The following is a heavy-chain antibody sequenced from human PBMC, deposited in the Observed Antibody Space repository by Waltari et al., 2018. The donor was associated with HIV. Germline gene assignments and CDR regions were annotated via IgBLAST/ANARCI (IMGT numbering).Heavy chain of an antibody. CDR3: ARDRAVGSGSYSPNYYYYGMDV. CDR1: GGSISSSSYS. V-gene: IGHV4-39*07. J-gene: IGHJ6*02. Sequence: QLQLQESGPGLVKPSETLSLTCTVSGGSISSSSYSWGWIRQPPGKGLEWIGSINYSGSTYYNPSLKSRVTISVDTSKNQFSLKLSSVTAADTAVYYCARDRAVGSGSYSPNYYYYGMDVWGQGTTVTVSS. D-gene: IGHD3-10*01. CDR2: INYSGST.